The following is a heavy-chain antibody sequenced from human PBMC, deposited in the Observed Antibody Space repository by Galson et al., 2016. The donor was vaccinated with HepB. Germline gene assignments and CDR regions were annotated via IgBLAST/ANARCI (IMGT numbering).Heavy chain of an antibody. Sequence: QSGAEVKKPGESLKISCKGSGYRFSAHWIYWVRQKPGKGLEWMGRVDPSVSYSKYSPSFQGHVTMFTDKSTSTAYLQWSSLKASDSATYYCAGLREEHEVVGGLDVWGQGTTVTVSS. V-gene: IGHV5-10-1*01. J-gene: IGHJ6*02. CDR1: GYRFSAHW. CDR3: AGLREEHEVVGGLDV. D-gene: IGHD2-15*01. CDR2: VDPSVSYS.